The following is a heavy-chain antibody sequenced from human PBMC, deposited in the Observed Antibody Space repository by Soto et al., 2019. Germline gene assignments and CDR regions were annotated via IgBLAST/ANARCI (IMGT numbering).Heavy chain of an antibody. J-gene: IGHJ5*02. CDR2: IIPIFGTA. Sequence: SVKVSCKASGGTFSSYAISWVRQAPGQGLEWMGGIIPIFGTANYAQKFQGRVTITADESTSTAYMELSSLRSEDTAVYYCARSDPSYSWNWGWFVPWGQATLVTVSS. CDR3: ARSDPSYSWNWGWFVP. V-gene: IGHV1-69*13. D-gene: IGHD1-7*01. CDR1: GGTFSSYA.